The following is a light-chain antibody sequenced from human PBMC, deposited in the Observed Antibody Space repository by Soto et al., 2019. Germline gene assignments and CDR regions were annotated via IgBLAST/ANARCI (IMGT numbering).Light chain of an antibody. CDR3: SSSTSSSTLYV. V-gene: IGLV2-14*01. CDR2: DVS. CDR1: SSDVGGYNY. Sequence: QSVLTQPASVSGSPGQSITISCTGTSSDVGGYNYVSWYQQHPGKAPKLMIYDVSNRPSGVSNRFSGSKSGNTASLTISGLQAEDEADYYCSSSTSSSTLYVFGTGTQVTVL. J-gene: IGLJ1*01.